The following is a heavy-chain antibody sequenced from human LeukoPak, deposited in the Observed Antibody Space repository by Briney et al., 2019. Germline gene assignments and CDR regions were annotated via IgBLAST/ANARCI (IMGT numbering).Heavy chain of an antibody. D-gene: IGHD2-21*01. Sequence: SETLSLTCTVSDGSITNYDWSWIRQPPGKGLEWIGYIYHSGSTYYNPSLKSRVTISVDRSKNQFSLKLSSVTAADTAVYYCAREGEDCGGDCYSNFDYWGQGTLVTVSS. CDR2: IYHSGST. V-gene: IGHV4-59*12. CDR3: AREGEDCGGDCYSNFDY. J-gene: IGHJ4*02. CDR1: DGSITNYD.